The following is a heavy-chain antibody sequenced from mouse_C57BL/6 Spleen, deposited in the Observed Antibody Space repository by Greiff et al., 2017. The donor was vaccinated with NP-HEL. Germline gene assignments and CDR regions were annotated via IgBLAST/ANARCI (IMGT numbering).Heavy chain of an antibody. D-gene: IGHD2-1*01. CDR3: ARGGNYRSFDY. CDR2: ISDGGSYT. CDR1: GFTFSSYA. V-gene: IGHV5-4*03. J-gene: IGHJ2*01. Sequence: EVMLVESGGGLVKPGGSLKLSCAASGFTFSSYAMSWVRQTPEKRLEWVATISDGGSYTYYPDNVKGRFTISRDNAKNNLYLQMSHLKSEDTAMYYCARGGNYRSFDYWGQGTTLTVSS.